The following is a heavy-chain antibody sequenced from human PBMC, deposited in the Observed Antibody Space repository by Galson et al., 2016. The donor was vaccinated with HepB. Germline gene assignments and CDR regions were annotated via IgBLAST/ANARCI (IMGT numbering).Heavy chain of an antibody. CDR3: AREYFYRMDV. Sequence: SLRLSCAASGFTFRKYYMTWVRQAPGKGLEWVSVINSGYSTNYAASVQGRFTISRDNSKSTLYLQTDSLRAEDTAVYYCAREYFYRMDVRGKGTTVTVSS. D-gene: IGHD2/OR15-2a*01. V-gene: IGHV3-53*01. J-gene: IGHJ6*03. CDR2: INSGYST. CDR1: GFTFRKYY.